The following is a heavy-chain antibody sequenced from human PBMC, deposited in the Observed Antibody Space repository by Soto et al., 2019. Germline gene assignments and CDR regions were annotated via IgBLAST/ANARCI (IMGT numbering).Heavy chain of an antibody. CDR1: GGTFSSYA. CDR3: AEQSAPLNPDHYYHLDV. CDR2: IIPIFGTA. Sequence: SVKVSCKASGGTFSSYAISWVRQAPGQGLEWMGGIIPIFGTANYAQKFQGRVTITADESTSTAYMELSSLRSEDTAVYYCAEQSAPLNPDHYYHLDVWGKGTTVPVSS. D-gene: IGHD6-6*01. V-gene: IGHV1-69*13. J-gene: IGHJ6*03.